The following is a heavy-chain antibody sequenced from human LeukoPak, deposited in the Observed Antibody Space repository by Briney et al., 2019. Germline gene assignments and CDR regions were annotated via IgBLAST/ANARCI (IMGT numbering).Heavy chain of an antibody. V-gene: IGHV4-30-4*01. J-gene: IGHJ5*02. D-gene: IGHD3-22*01. CDR3: ARPYYYDSRIDP. CDR1: GGSISSGDYY. CDR2: MYYSGST. Sequence: SQTLSLACTVSGGSISSGDYYWSWIRQPPGKGLEWIAYMYYSGSTYYNPSLKSRVTMSADTSKNQLSLKLSSVTAADTAVYYCARPYYYDSRIDPWGQGILVTVSS.